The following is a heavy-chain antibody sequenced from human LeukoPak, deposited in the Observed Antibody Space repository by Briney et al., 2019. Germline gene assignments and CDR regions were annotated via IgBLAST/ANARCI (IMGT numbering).Heavy chain of an antibody. D-gene: IGHD1-26*01. CDR3: TKAGGGGSHDYFDY. Sequence: GGSLRLSSAASGFSPSIYSMNWGRQAPGKGLGWRSYVAPSSSTKYYAEPVKGRFPTSRDNAKNSLYLQMNSLRVEDTAIYYCTKAGGGGSHDYFDYWGQGILVTVSS. CDR2: VAPSSSTK. V-gene: IGHV3-48*01. J-gene: IGHJ4*02. CDR1: GFSPSIYS.